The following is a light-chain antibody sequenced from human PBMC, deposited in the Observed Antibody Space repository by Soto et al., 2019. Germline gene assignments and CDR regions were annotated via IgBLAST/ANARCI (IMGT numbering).Light chain of an antibody. J-gene: IGKJ1*01. CDR1: QSISNR. Sequence: DIQMTQSPSTLSASVGDRVTITCRASQSISNRLAWYQQKPGKAPKVLIYDASSLESGVPSRFSGSGSGTEFILTISSLQPADFAIYCCQHYGGMWTFGQGTKVEMK. CDR3: QHYGGMWT. CDR2: DAS. V-gene: IGKV1-5*01.